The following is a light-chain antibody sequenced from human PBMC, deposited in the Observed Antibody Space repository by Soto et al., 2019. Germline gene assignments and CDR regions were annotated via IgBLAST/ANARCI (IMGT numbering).Light chain of an antibody. J-gene: IGKJ1*01. Sequence: ELVLTQSPSTLYLSPGERATLSCRASQSVSSSYLAWYQQKPGQAPGLLIYGASSRATGIPDRFSGSGSGTDFTLTISRLEPEDFAVYYCQQYGSSPWTFGQGTKVDIK. CDR3: QQYGSSPWT. V-gene: IGKV3-20*01. CDR2: GAS. CDR1: QSVSSSY.